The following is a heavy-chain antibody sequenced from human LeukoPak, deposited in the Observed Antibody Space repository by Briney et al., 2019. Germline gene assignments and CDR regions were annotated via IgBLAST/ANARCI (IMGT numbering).Heavy chain of an antibody. D-gene: IGHD2-2*02. CDR3: YTTSGGRPH. CDR1: GGSIKSSDYY. V-gene: IGHV4-39*01. Sequence: SETLSLTCTLSGGSIKSSDYYWAWLRQSPGKGLEWIGSMYYSGSTNYNPSVKSRVTISADTSRNQFSLNLSSVTAADTAVYYCYTTSGGRPHWGQGTLVTVSS. CDR2: MYYSGST. J-gene: IGHJ4*02.